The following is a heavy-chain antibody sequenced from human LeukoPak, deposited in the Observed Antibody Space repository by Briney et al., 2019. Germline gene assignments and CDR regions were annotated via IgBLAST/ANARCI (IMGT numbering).Heavy chain of an antibody. CDR2: ITASGDST. D-gene: IGHD2-15*01. V-gene: IGHV3-23*01. CDR3: ARRDIVVVVSASDY. CDR1: GSTFSNHV. Sequence: GGSLRLSCAASGSTFSNHVMIWVRQAPGKGLEWVSGITASGDSTYYADSVEGRFTMSRDNSKNTVYLQMNSLRDDDTAVYYCARRDIVVVVSASDYWGQGTLVTVSS. J-gene: IGHJ4*02.